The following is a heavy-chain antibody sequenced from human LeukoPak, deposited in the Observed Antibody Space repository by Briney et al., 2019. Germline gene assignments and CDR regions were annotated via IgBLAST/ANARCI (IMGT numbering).Heavy chain of an antibody. CDR2: INHSGST. Sequence: KPSETLSLTCTVSGGSFSGYYWSWIRQPPGKGLEWIGEINHSGSTNYNPSLKSRVTISVDTSKNQFSLKLSSVTAADTAVYYCARSGYSYVKGWFDPWGQGTLVTVSS. CDR3: ARSGYSYVKGWFDP. J-gene: IGHJ5*02. CDR1: GGSFSGYY. V-gene: IGHV4-34*01. D-gene: IGHD5-18*01.